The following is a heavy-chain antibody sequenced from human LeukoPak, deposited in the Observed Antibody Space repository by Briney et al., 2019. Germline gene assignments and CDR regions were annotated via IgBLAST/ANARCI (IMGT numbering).Heavy chain of an antibody. CDR1: GYTFTGYY. V-gene: IGHV1-2*02. J-gene: IGHJ4*02. CDR2: INPNSGGT. CDR3: ARDILTGYYRQNDY. Sequence: VSVKVSCKASGYTFTGYYMHWVRQAPGQGLEWMGWINPNSGGTNYAQKFQGRVTMTRDTSISTAYMELSRPRSDDTAVYYCARDILTGYYRQNDYWGQGTLVTVSS. D-gene: IGHD3-9*01.